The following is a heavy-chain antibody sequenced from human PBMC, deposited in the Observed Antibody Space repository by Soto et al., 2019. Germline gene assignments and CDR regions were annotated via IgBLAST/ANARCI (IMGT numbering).Heavy chain of an antibody. CDR1: GLTFTTYN. V-gene: IGHV3-48*02. Sequence: EVQLVESGGGLVQPGGSLRLSCAVSGLTFTTYNFNWVRQAPGKGLEWISFINPGSVTRHYADSVKGRFTISRDNAKNSLYLQMNSLADADTAVYYCGRAGKADSYGYVYWGQGTLVTVSS. J-gene: IGHJ4*02. CDR3: GRAGKADSYGYVY. CDR2: INPGSVTR. D-gene: IGHD5-18*01.